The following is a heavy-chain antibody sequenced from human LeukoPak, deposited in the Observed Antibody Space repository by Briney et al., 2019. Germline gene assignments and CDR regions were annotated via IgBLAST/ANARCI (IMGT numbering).Heavy chain of an antibody. CDR1: GFTFSNYW. V-gene: IGHV3-7*01. CDR2: IKQDGSEK. J-gene: IGHJ4*02. Sequence: GGSLRLSCAASGFTFSNYWMSWVRQAPGKGLEWVANIKQDGSEKYYVDSMKGRFTISRDNAKASLYLQMNSLRAEDTAVYYCARVRFVRGQAGFDYLGQGTLVTVS. CDR3: ARVRFVRGQAGFDY. D-gene: IGHD3-10*01.